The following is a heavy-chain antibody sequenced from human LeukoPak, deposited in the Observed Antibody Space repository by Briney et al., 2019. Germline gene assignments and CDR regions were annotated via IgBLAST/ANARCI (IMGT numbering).Heavy chain of an antibody. J-gene: IGHJ5*02. D-gene: IGHD2-2*03. Sequence: ASVKVSCKASGYTFTSYGISWVRQAPGQGLEWMGWISAYNGNTNYAQKLQGRVTMTTDTSTSTAYMELRSLRSEDTAVYYCARGVGYCSSTSCYGNNWFDPWGQGTLVTVSS. CDR2: ISAYNGNT. V-gene: IGHV1-18*01. CDR1: GYTFTSYG. CDR3: ARGVGYCSSTSCYGNNWFDP.